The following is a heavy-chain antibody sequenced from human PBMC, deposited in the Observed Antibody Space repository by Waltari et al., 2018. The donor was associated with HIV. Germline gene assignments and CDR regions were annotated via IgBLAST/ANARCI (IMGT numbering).Heavy chain of an antibody. V-gene: IGHV3-7*01. Sequence: EVQLVESGGDLVQPGGYLRLSCEDFGFSFGNYRMNWFRQSPGKGVGWVANINGDGSETSYVDSVRGRFTVSRDNAKNSVYLQMNSLRVEDTAVYFCARGGTRNDMIFEFWGQGTLVTVSS. D-gene: IGHD1-1*01. CDR1: GFSFGNYR. J-gene: IGHJ4*02. CDR2: INGDGSET. CDR3: ARGGTRNDMIFEF.